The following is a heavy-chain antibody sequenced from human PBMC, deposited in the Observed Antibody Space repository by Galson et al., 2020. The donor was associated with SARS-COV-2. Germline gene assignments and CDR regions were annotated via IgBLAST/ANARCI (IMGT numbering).Heavy chain of an antibody. CDR3: AREWGDINSSVFDY. J-gene: IGHJ4*02. V-gene: IGHV1-46*04. D-gene: IGHD2-21*01. CDR2: INPSGDIT. Sequence: ASVKVSCKASGYTFINFYIHWVRQAPGQGLEWMGVINPSGDITSYAQKLRGRVTVTRDMSTQTVYMELSSLTSEDTAVYYCAREWGDINSSVFDYWGQGSLVVVSS. CDR1: GYTFINFY.